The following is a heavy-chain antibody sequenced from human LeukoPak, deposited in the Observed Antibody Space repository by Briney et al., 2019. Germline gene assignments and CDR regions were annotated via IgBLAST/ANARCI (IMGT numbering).Heavy chain of an antibody. CDR2: IIPIFGTA. J-gene: IGHJ3*02. CDR1: GGTFSSYA. V-gene: IGHV1-69*01. CDR3: AREHGDDLSPGGDTFDI. D-gene: IGHD5-12*01. Sequence: SVKVSCKASGGTFSSYAISWVRQAPGQGLEWMGGIIPIFGTANYAQKFQGRVTITADESTSTVYMELSSLRFEDTAMYYCAREHGDDLSPGGDTFDIWGQGTMVTVSS.